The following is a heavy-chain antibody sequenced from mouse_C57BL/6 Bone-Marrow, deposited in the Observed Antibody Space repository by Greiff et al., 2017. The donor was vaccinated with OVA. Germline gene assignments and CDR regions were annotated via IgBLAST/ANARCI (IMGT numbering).Heavy chain of an antibody. Sequence: QVQLQQSGAELARPGASVKLSCKASGYTFTSYGISWVKQRTGQGLEWIGEIYPRSGNTYYNEKFKAKATLDADKSSSTAYMGLRSLTSEDSAVYFCAREDDGYSYAMDYWGQGTSVTVSS. CDR3: AREDDGYSYAMDY. D-gene: IGHD2-3*01. CDR1: GYTFTSYG. CDR2: IYPRSGNT. J-gene: IGHJ4*01. V-gene: IGHV1-81*01.